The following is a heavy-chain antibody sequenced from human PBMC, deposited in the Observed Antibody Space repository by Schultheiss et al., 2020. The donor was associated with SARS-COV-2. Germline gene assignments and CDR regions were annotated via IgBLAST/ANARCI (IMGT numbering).Heavy chain of an antibody. CDR1: GGSISSYY. D-gene: IGHD6-13*01. CDR3: ARGAYSSSWYYFDY. V-gene: IGHV4-59*01. Sequence: SETLSLTCTVSGGSISSYYWSWIRQPPGKGLEWIGYIYYSGSTNYNPSLKSRVTISVDTSKNQFSLKLSSVTAADTAVYYCARGAYSSSWYYFDYWGQGTLVTVSS. J-gene: IGHJ4*02. CDR2: IYYSGST.